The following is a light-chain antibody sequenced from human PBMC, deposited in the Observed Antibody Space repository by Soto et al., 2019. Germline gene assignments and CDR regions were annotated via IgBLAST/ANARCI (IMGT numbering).Light chain of an antibody. CDR3: QTWGTAIHDVV. V-gene: IGLV4-69*01. Sequence: QSVLTQSPSASASLGASVKLTCTLSSGHSTYAIAWHQQQPEKGPRYLMKLNSDGSHSKGDGIPDRFSGPSSGAERHLTISSLQSEDEADYYCQTWGTAIHDVVFGGGTKLTVL. J-gene: IGLJ2*01. CDR1: SGHSTYA. CDR2: LNSDGSH.